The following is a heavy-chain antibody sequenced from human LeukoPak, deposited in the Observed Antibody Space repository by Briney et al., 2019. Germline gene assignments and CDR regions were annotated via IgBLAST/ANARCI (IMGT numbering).Heavy chain of an antibody. Sequence: KPSETLSLTCTVSGGSISSYYWSWIRQPPGKGLEWIGYIYHSGSTNYNASLKSRVTISKDTSKNQFSLKLSSVTAADTAMYYCARHGIQGGGGRFDYWGQGTLVTVSS. CDR2: IYHSGST. D-gene: IGHD3-16*01. CDR3: ARHGIQGGGGRFDY. CDR1: GGSISSYY. V-gene: IGHV4-59*08. J-gene: IGHJ4*02.